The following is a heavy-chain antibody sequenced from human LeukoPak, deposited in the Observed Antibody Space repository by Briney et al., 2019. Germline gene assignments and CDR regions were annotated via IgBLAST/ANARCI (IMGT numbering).Heavy chain of an antibody. D-gene: IGHD3-22*01. CDR2: INPSGGST. J-gene: IGHJ4*02. CDR1: GGTFSSYA. Sequence: ASVKVSCKASGGTFSSYAISWVRQAPGQGLEWMGIINPSGGSTSYAQKFQGRVTMTRDTSTSTVYMELSSLRSEDTAVYYCARVSDIVVVITTYFDYWGQGTLVTVSS. CDR3: ARVSDIVVVITTYFDY. V-gene: IGHV1-46*01.